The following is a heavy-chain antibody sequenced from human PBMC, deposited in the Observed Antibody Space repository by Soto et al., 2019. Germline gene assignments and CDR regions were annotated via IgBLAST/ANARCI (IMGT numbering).Heavy chain of an antibody. D-gene: IGHD3-10*01. J-gene: IGHJ5*02. CDR3: ARSVRPLRWFDP. V-gene: IGHV3-23*01. CDR2: IGGSGASI. Sequence: EVQLLESGGDVVQPGGSLRLSCATSGFPFSAFAMNWVRHAPGKGLEWVSGIGGSGASIYYADSVKGRFTISRDNSKNTVYLQMNSLSAEDTAFYYCARSVRPLRWFDPWGQGTLVTVSS. CDR1: GFPFSAFA.